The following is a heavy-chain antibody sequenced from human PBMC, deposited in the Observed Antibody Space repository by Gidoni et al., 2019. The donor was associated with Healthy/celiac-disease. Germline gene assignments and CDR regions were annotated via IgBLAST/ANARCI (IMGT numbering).Heavy chain of an antibody. CDR2: INPNSGGT. Sequence: QVQLVQSGAEVKKPGASVKVSCKASGYTFTGYYMHWVRQAPGQGLEWMGWINPNSGGTNYAQKFQGWVTMTRDTSISTAYMELSRLRSDDTAVYYCARDLIPTGYSSGWPLFNFDYWGQGTLVTVSS. CDR3: ARDLIPTGYSSGWPLFNFDY. D-gene: IGHD6-19*01. J-gene: IGHJ4*02. V-gene: IGHV1-2*04. CDR1: GYTFTGYY.